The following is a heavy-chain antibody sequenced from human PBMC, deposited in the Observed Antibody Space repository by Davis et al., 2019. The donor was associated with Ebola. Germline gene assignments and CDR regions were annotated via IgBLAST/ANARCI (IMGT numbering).Heavy chain of an antibody. CDR1: GGSITSYY. D-gene: IGHD2/OR15-2a*01. V-gene: IGHV4-59*12. CDR3: AREVIHAFDI. CDR2: IYYSGST. Sequence: SETLSPTCTLSGGSITSYYWSWIRQPPGKGLEWIGYIYYSGSTNYNLSLKSRVTISVDTSKNQFSLQLSSVTAADSAVYYCAREVIHAFDIWGQGTMVTVSS. J-gene: IGHJ3*02.